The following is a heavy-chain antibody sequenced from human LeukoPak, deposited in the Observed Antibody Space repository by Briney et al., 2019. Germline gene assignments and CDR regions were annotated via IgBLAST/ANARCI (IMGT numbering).Heavy chain of an antibody. CDR1: GFTFSSYW. Sequence: GGSLRLSCAAPGFTFSSYWMHWVRQAPGKGLLWVSRINSDGSSTSYADSVKGRFTISRDNAKDTLYPQMNSLRAEDTAVYYCARRIAAAAAPYYFDYWGQGTLVTVSS. CDR3: ARRIAAAAAPYYFDY. D-gene: IGHD6-13*01. CDR2: INSDGSST. J-gene: IGHJ4*02. V-gene: IGHV3-74*01.